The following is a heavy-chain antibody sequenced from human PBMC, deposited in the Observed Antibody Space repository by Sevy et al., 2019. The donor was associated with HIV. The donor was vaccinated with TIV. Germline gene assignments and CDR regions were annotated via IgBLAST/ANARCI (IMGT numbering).Heavy chain of an antibody. V-gene: IGHV3-73*01. Sequence: GGSLRLSCAASGFTFSGSAMHWVRQASGKGLEWVGRIRSKANSYATAYAASVKGRFTISRDDSKNTAYLQMNSLKTEDTAVYYCTRPLYYYDSSGYSPPDAFDIWGQRTMVTVSS. J-gene: IGHJ3*02. D-gene: IGHD3-22*01. CDR1: GFTFSGSA. CDR2: IRSKANSYAT. CDR3: TRPLYYYDSSGYSPPDAFDI.